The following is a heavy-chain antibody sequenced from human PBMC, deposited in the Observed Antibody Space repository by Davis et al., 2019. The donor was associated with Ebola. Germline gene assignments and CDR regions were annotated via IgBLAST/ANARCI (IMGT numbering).Heavy chain of an antibody. CDR2: IYYSGST. Sequence: SETLSLTCTVSGGSISSYYWSCIRQPPGKGLEWIGYIYYSGSTNYNPSLKSRVTISVDTSKNQFSLKLSSVTAADTAVYYCARGGRDGYKYYYYYYGMDVWGQGTTVTVSS. J-gene: IGHJ6*02. D-gene: IGHD5-24*01. V-gene: IGHV4-59*01. CDR1: GGSISSYY. CDR3: ARGGRDGYKYYYYYYGMDV.